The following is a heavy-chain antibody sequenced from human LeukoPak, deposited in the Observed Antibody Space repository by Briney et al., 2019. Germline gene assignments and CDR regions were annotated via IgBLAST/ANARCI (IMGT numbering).Heavy chain of an antibody. D-gene: IGHD3-22*01. Sequence: GRSLRLSCAASGFTFDDYAMHWVRQAPGKGLEWVSGISWNSGSIGYADSVKGRFTISRDNSKNTLYLQMNSLRAEDTAVYYCARDPSPDSSGYYFDYWGQGTLVTVSS. CDR1: GFTFDDYA. CDR3: ARDPSPDSSGYYFDY. V-gene: IGHV3-9*01. CDR2: ISWNSGSI. J-gene: IGHJ4*02.